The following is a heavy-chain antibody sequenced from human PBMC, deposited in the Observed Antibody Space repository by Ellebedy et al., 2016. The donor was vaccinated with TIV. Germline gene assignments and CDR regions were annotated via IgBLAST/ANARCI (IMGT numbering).Heavy chain of an antibody. CDR1: GFAVNGYY. Sequence: PGGSLRLSCAASGFAVNGYYITWVRQAPGKGLAWVSVIFTSDVTSYTDSVRGRFTISRDTYKNTVNLQMNSLRVEDTAIYYCTVVDFCWGQGNLVTVSS. CDR3: TVVDFC. V-gene: IGHV3-53*01. J-gene: IGHJ4*02. CDR2: IFTSDVT. D-gene: IGHD2-15*01.